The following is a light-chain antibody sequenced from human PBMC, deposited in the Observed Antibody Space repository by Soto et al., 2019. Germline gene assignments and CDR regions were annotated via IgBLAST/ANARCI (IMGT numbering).Light chain of an antibody. CDR2: GAS. CDR3: QQYGTSPYT. CDR1: QSVSSNY. Sequence: EIVLTQSPDTLSLSPGERATLSCRASQSVSSNYLAWYQHKPGQAPRLLIYGASSRPGGIPDKFSGSGSGTDFTLTINRLEPEDFAVYYCQQYGTSPYTFAQGTKVEI. J-gene: IGKJ2*01. V-gene: IGKV3-20*01.